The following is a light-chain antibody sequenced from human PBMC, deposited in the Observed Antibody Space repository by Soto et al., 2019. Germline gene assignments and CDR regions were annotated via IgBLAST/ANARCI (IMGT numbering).Light chain of an antibody. CDR2: EGS. CDR1: SSDVGNYNL. CDR3: CSYAGSYTLI. Sequence: QSVLTQPASVSGSPGQAITISCTGTSSDVGNYNLVSWYQHLPGKAPKLLIYEGSKRPSGVSSRFSGSRSGNTASLTISGLQAEDEADYYCCSYAGSYTLIFGGGTKLTVL. J-gene: IGLJ2*01. V-gene: IGLV2-23*01.